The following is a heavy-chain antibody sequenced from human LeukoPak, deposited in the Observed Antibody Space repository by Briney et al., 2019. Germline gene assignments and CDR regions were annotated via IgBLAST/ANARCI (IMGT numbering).Heavy chain of an antibody. CDR3: ARGGHYDSSGYYQWNWFDP. CDR2: INHSGST. V-gene: IGHV4-34*01. D-gene: IGHD3-22*01. Sequence: SETLSLTCAVYGGSFSGYYWSWIRQPPGKGLEWIGEINHSGSTNYNPSLKSRVTISVDTSKNQFSLKLSSVTAADTAVYYCARGGHYDSSGYYQWNWFDPWGQGTLVTVSS. J-gene: IGHJ5*02. CDR1: GGSFSGYY.